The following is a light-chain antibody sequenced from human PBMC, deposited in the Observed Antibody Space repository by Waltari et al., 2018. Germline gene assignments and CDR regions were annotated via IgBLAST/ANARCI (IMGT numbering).Light chain of an antibody. J-gene: IGLJ3*02. Sequence: QSVLTQPPSASGTPGQRVSISCSGTNSNLGSNTVNWYQQLPGTAPKLLIYSNNHPPSGVPDRFSGSKSGTSASLAISGLQPEDEADYYCSTWDGSLKGLLFGGGTKLTVL. CDR3: STWDGSLKGLL. CDR1: NSNLGSNT. V-gene: IGLV1-44*01. CDR2: SNN.